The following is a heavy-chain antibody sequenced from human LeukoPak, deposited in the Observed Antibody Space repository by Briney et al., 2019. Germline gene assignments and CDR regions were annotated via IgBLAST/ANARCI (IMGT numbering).Heavy chain of an antibody. Sequence: ERSLRLSCAASGFTFSSYAMHWVRQAPGKGLEWVAVISYDGSNKYYADSVKGRFTISRDNSKNTLYLQMNSLRAEDTAVYYCARERKRGLPYHDAFDIWGQGTMVTVSS. J-gene: IGHJ3*02. CDR1: GFTFSSYA. CDR3: ARERKRGLPYHDAFDI. V-gene: IGHV3-30-3*01. CDR2: ISYDGSNK. D-gene: IGHD4-11*01.